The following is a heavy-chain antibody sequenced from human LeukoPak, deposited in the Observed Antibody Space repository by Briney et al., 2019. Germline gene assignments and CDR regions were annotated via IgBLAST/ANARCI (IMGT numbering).Heavy chain of an antibody. CDR1: GYTFTKSY. V-gene: IGHV1-46*01. Sequence: ASVKVSCKASGYTFTKSYIHWVRQAPGQRLEWMGLINPGGDNTNYAQNFQGRVTITADESTSTAYMELSSLRSEDTAVYYCASPKEWNYYDSSGYRFDYWGQGTLVTVSS. CDR2: INPGGDNT. CDR3: ASPKEWNYYDSSGYRFDY. D-gene: IGHD3-22*01. J-gene: IGHJ4*02.